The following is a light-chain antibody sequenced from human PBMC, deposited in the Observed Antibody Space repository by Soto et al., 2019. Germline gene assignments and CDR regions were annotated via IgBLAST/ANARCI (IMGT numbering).Light chain of an antibody. CDR2: AAS. V-gene: IGKV1-39*01. Sequence: DIQMTQSPSALSASVGDRVTITCRASQTISTYLNWYQQKPEKAPKLLIYAASTLQSGVPSRFSGGGSGTDFTLTISSLQPEDFATYYCQQSLGIPYTFGQGTRLEIK. J-gene: IGKJ2*01. CDR1: QTISTY. CDR3: QQSLGIPYT.